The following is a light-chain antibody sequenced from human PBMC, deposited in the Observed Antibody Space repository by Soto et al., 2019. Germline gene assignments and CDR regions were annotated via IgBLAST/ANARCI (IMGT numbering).Light chain of an antibody. CDR1: QIVSSY. Sequence: ELVLTQSPVTLSLSPGERSTLSCRASQIVSSYLAWYKQKPGQAPRLLIYDASNRATGIPAMFSGSGSGTDFTLTISSLEPEDFAVYYCQQRSNWPYTFGGGTKVEIK. V-gene: IGKV3-11*01. CDR3: QQRSNWPYT. J-gene: IGKJ4*01. CDR2: DAS.